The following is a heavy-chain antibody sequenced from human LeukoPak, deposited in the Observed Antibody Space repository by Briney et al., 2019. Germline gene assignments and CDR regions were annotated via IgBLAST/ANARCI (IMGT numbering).Heavy chain of an antibody. CDR3: ARMGSVLMVYGAFDI. J-gene: IGHJ3*02. D-gene: IGHD2-8*01. Sequence: GGSLRLSCAASGFTVSSNYMSWVRQAPGKGLEWVSVIYSGGSTYYADSVKGRFTISRDNSKNTLYLQMNSLRAEDTAVYYCARMGSVLMVYGAFDIWGQGTMVTVSS. V-gene: IGHV3-53*01. CDR1: GFTVSSNY. CDR2: IYSGGST.